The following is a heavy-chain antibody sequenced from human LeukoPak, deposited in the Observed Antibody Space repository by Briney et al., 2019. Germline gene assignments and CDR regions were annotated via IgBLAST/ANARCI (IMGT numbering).Heavy chain of an antibody. Sequence: PGGSLRLSRAASGFTFSSYGMHWVRQAPGKGLEWVAVISDDGSNKNYVDSVKGRFTISRDNSKSTLYLQMSSLRAEDTAVYYCARDGGRLGHWYYYDSSGYLFDYWGQGTLVTVSS. V-gene: IGHV3-30*03. CDR3: ARDGGRLGHWYYYDSSGYLFDY. CDR2: ISDDGSNK. J-gene: IGHJ4*02. CDR1: GFTFSSYG. D-gene: IGHD3-22*01.